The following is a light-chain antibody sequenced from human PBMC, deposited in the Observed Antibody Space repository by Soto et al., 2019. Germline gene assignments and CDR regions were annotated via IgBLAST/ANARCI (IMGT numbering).Light chain of an antibody. V-gene: IGKV3-20*01. J-gene: IGKJ3*01. Sequence: EIVLTQSPGTLSLSPGERATLSCRASQSVSSSYLAWYQQKPGQAPRLLIYGASSRATGIPDRFSGSGSGTDFTLTISRLEPEDCAVYYCQQYGSSPGITFGPGTKVDI. CDR3: QQYGSSPGIT. CDR2: GAS. CDR1: QSVSSSY.